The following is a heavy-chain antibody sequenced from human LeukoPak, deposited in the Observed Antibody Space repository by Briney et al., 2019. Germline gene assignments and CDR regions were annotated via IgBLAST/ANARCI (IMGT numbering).Heavy chain of an antibody. Sequence: SETLSLTCAVSGGSISSGGYSWSWIRQPPGKGLEWIGYIYYSGSTYYNPSLKSRVTISVDTSKNQFSLKLSSVTAADTAVYYCARLTAGVFPQDYWGQGTLVTVSS. CDR1: GGSISSGGYS. CDR3: ARLTAGVFPQDY. CDR2: IYYSGST. V-gene: IGHV4-30-2*03. J-gene: IGHJ4*02. D-gene: IGHD3-10*01.